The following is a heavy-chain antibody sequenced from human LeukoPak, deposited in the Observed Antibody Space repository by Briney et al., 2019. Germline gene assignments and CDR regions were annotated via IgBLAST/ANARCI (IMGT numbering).Heavy chain of an antibody. V-gene: IGHV1-2*02. J-gene: IGHJ4*02. CDR1: GYTFTDNY. Sequence: ASVKVSCKASGYTFTDNYMHWVRQAPGQGLEWMGWLNPNSGGTNYAQKFQGRVTMTRDTSINTAYMELSRLRSDDTAVYYCARGRVSPGYWGQGTLVTVSS. CDR3: ARGRVSPGY. CDR2: LNPNSGGT.